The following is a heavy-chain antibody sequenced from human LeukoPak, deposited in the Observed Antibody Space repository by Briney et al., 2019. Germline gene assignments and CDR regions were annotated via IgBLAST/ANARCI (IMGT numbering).Heavy chain of an antibody. Sequence: ASVKVSCKASGGTFSSYAISWVRQAPGQGLEWMGGIIPIFGTANYAQKFQGRVTITADKSTSTAYMELSSLRSEDTAVYYCANYSRGDACDIWGQGTMVTVSS. CDR3: ANYSRGDACDI. CDR1: GGTFSSYA. D-gene: IGHD2-21*01. V-gene: IGHV1-69*06. CDR2: IIPIFGTA. J-gene: IGHJ3*02.